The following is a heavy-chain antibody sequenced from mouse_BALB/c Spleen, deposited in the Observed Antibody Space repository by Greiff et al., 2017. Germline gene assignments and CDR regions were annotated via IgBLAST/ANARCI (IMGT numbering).Heavy chain of an antibody. D-gene: IGHD1-1*01. V-gene: IGHV5-4*02. CDR2: ISDGGSYT. J-gene: IGHJ4*01. CDR1: GFTFSDYY. Sequence: DVMLVESGGGLVKPGGSLKLSCAASGFTFSDYYMYWVRQTPEKRLEWVATISDGGSYTYYPDSVKGRFTISRDNAKNNLYLQMSSLKSEDTAMYYCARGAYVGMDYWGQGTSVTVSS. CDR3: ARGAYVGMDY.